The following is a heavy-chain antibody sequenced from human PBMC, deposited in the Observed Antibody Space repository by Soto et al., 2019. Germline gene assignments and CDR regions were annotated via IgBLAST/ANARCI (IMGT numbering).Heavy chain of an antibody. V-gene: IGHV3-48*04. D-gene: IGHD5-12*01. J-gene: IGHJ3*02. CDR3: ARDERRGIVATITAFDI. CDR1: GFTFGSYS. CDR2: ISSSSSTI. Sequence: GGSLRLSCAASGFTFGSYSMNWVRQAPGKGLEWVSYISSSSSTIYYADSVKGRFTISRDNAKNSLYLQMNSLRAEDTAVYYCARDERRGIVATITAFDIWGQGTMVTVSS.